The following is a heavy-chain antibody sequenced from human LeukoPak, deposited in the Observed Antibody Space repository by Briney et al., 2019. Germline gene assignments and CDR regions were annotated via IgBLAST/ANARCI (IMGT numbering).Heavy chain of an antibody. Sequence: GSSVKVSCKASGGTFSSYAISWVRQAPGQGLEWMGGIIPIFGTANYAQKFQGRVTITADESTSTAYMELSSLRSEDTAVYYCAIPYYYDSSGYYSPLYYYYYMDVWGKGTTVTVSS. V-gene: IGHV1-69*01. D-gene: IGHD3-22*01. CDR3: AIPYYYDSSGYYSPLYYYYYMDV. CDR2: IIPIFGTA. J-gene: IGHJ6*03. CDR1: GGTFSSYA.